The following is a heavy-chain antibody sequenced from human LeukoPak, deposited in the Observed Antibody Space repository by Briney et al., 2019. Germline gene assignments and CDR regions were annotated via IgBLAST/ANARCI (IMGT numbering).Heavy chain of an antibody. J-gene: IGHJ4*02. Sequence: SGTLSLTCAISGGSISSSNWWSWVRQPPGKGLEWFGEIYHSGSTNYNPSLKSRVTISVDKSKNQFSLKLSSVTAADTAVYYCASLTIRSPRGVFDYWGQGTLVTVSS. D-gene: IGHD4-17*01. CDR2: IYHSGST. CDR3: ASLTIRSPRGVFDY. CDR1: GGSISSSNW. V-gene: IGHV4-4*02.